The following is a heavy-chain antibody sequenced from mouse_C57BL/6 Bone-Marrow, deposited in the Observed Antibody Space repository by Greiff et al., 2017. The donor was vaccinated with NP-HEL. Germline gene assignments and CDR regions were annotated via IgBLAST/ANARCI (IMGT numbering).Heavy chain of an antibody. CDR3: TRRGKLYFDY. V-gene: IGHV1-15*01. CDR2: IDPENGGT. J-gene: IGHJ2*01. CDR1: GYTFTDYE. Sequence: QVQLQQSGAELVRPGASVTLSCKASGYTFTDYEMHWVKQTPVHGLEWIGAIDPENGGTAYNQKFKDKAILTADKSSSTAYMELRSMTSEDSAVYYCTRRGKLYFDYWGQGTTLTVSS.